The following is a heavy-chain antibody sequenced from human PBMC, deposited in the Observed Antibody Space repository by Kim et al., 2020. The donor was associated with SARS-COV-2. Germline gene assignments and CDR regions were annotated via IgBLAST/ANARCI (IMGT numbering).Heavy chain of an antibody. CDR3: ARRRSGYYDFSCFDP. J-gene: IGHJ5*02. D-gene: IGHD3-3*01. V-gene: IGHV4-34*01. Sequence: SETLSLTCAVYGGSFSGYYWSWIRQPPGKGLEWIGEINHGGSTNYNPSLKSRVTISVDTSKNQFSLKLSSVTAADTAVYYCARRRSGYYDFSCFDPWGQGTLVTVSS. CDR1: GGSFSGYY. CDR2: INHGGST.